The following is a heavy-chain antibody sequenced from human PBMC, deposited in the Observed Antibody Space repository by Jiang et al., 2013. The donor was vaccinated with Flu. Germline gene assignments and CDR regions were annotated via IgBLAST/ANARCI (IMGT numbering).Heavy chain of an antibody. D-gene: IGHD3-22*01. Sequence: GAEVKKPGSSVKVSCKASGGTFSSYAISWVRQAPGQGLEWMGWIIPILGIANYAQKFQGRVTITADKSTSTAYMELSSLRSEDTAVYYCARTYYYDSSGYYSIPFDYWGQGTLVTVSS. V-gene: IGHV1-69*04. CDR2: IIPILGIA. CDR1: GGTFSSYA. J-gene: IGHJ4*02. CDR3: ARTYYYDSSGYYSIPFDY.